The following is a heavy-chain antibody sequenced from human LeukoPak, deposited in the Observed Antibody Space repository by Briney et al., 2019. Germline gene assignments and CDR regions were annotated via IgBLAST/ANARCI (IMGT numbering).Heavy chain of an antibody. CDR2: IYSGGST. CDR1: GFTVSSNY. V-gene: IGHV3-53*01. CDR3: ARDGIDSSSGISYYYYMAV. J-gene: IGHJ6*03. D-gene: IGHD3-22*01. Sequence: GGSLRLSCAASGFTVSSNYMSWVRQAPGKGLEWVSVIYSGGSTYYADSVKGRFTISRDNSKNTLYLQMNSLRAEDTAVYYCARDGIDSSSGISYYYYMAVWGKGTTVTISS.